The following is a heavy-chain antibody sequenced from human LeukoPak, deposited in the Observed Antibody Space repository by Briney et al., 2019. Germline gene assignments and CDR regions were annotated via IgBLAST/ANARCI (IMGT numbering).Heavy chain of an antibody. J-gene: IGHJ3*02. Sequence: HSETLSLTCTVSGGSISSYYWSWIRQPPGKGLEWIGYIYYSGSTNYNPSLKSRVTISVDTSKNQFSLKLSSVTAADTAVYYCARFSYHHAFDIWGQGTMVTVSS. CDR1: GGSISSYY. CDR2: IYYSGST. D-gene: IGHD2-2*01. CDR3: ARFSYHHAFDI. V-gene: IGHV4-59*01.